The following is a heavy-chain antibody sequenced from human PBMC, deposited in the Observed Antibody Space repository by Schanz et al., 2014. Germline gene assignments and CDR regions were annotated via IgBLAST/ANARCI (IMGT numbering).Heavy chain of an antibody. CDR2: ISASGGTT. J-gene: IGHJ5*01. CDR3: AKTPREYCNYDNCPNWFDS. V-gene: IGHV3-23*01. D-gene: IGHD2-15*01. CDR1: GFTFSSYA. Sequence: EVHLLDSGGGLVQPGGSLRLSCAASGFTFSSYAMSWVRQAPGKGLEWVSAISASGGTTYYADSVKGRFTISRDNSKNTLYLQMNSLRAEDTAVYYCAKTPREYCNYDNCPNWFDSWGQGTLVTASS.